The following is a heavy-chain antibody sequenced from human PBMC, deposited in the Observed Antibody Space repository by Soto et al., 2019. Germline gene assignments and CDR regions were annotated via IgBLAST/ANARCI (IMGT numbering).Heavy chain of an antibody. Sequence: ASVKVSCKASGYTFTGHYIPWVRQAPEQGPEWMGEIGPESGATRYAQKFQGRVTMTRDTSITTVYMELNNLSPDDTAVYYCGRGRSGQIVVFYWGQGTPVTVSS. CDR1: GYTFTGHY. CDR3: GRGRSGQIVVFY. V-gene: IGHV1-2*02. J-gene: IGHJ4*02. D-gene: IGHD1-26*01. CDR2: IGPESGAT.